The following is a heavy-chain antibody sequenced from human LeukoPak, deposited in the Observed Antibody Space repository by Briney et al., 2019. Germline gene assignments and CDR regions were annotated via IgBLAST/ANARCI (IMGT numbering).Heavy chain of an antibody. V-gene: IGHV3-7*04. Sequence: GGSLILSCAASGFTFSSYWMSWVRQAPGKGLEWVANIKQDGSEKYYVDSVKGRFTISRDNAKNSLYLQMNSLRAEDTAVYYCARGYSSSPGYYFDYWGQGTLVTVSS. J-gene: IGHJ4*02. CDR2: IKQDGSEK. CDR1: GFTFSSYW. CDR3: ARGYSSSPGYYFDY. D-gene: IGHD6-13*01.